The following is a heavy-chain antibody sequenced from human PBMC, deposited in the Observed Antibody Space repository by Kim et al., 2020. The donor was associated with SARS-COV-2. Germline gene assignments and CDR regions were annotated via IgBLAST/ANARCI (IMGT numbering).Heavy chain of an antibody. CDR3: ARAYAGIYYYYGMDV. V-gene: IGHV4-34*01. CDR2: INHSGST. Sequence: SETLSLTCAVYGGSFSGYYWSWIRQPPGKGLEWIGEINHSGSTNYNPSLKSRVTISVDTSKNQFSLKLSSVTAADTAVYYCARAYAGIYYYYGMDVWGQGTTVTVSS. CDR1: GGSFSGYY. D-gene: IGHD4-17*01. J-gene: IGHJ6*02.